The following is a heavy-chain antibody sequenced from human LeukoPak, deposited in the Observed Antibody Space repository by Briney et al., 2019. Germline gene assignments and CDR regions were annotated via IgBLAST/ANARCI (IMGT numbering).Heavy chain of an antibody. CDR2: ISSNGGST. J-gene: IGHJ6*02. V-gene: IGHV3-64*01. Sequence: GGSLRLSCAASGFTFSSYAMHWVRQAPGKGLEYVSAISSNGGSTYYANSVKGRFTISRDNSKNTLYLQMGSLRAEDMAVYYCALSGWYSDYYYYYGMDVWGQGTTVTVSS. D-gene: IGHD6-19*01. CDR3: ALSGWYSDYYYYYGMDV. CDR1: GFTFSSYA.